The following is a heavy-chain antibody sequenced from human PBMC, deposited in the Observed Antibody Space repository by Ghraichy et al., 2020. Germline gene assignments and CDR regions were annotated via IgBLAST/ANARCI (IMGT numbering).Heavy chain of an antibody. CDR2: INRDGRST. V-gene: IGHV3-74*01. D-gene: IGHD2-2*02. CDR3: ARDPYCTSANCYTGAWFDS. J-gene: IGHJ5*01. Sequence: GGSLRLSCAASGFTFNNYWMHWVRQVPGEGLVWFSSINRDGRSTDYADSVKGRFTVSRDNAKNTLYLQMNSLRAEDTAVYYCARDPYCTSANCYTGAWFDSWGQGTLVTGSS. CDR1: GFTFNNYW.